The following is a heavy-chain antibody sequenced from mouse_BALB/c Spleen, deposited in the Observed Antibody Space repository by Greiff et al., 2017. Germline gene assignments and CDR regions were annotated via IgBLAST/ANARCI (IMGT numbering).Heavy chain of an antibody. Sequence: EVKLVESGGGLVKLGGSLKLSCAASGFTFSSYYMSWVRQTPEKRLELVAAINSNGGSTYYPDTVKGRFTISRDNAKNTLYLQMSSLKSEDTALYYCARRLRLEGYAMDYWGQGTSVTVSS. V-gene: IGHV5-6-2*01. D-gene: IGHD1-2*01. CDR1: GFTFSSYY. CDR2: INSNGGST. CDR3: ARRLRLEGYAMDY. J-gene: IGHJ4*01.